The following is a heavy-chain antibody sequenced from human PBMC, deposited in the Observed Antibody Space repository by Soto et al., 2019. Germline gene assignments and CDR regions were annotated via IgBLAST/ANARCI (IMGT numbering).Heavy chain of an antibody. D-gene: IGHD3-22*01. J-gene: IGHJ4*02. Sequence: GGSLRLSCAASGFSFSNYAMSWVRQAPGKGLEWVSGTSGSGVTTYYADSVKGRFTISRDNSKNTLYLQMNSLRAEDTAVYYCAKVHYFDTSPDYWGQGTLVTVSS. CDR2: TSGSGVTT. V-gene: IGHV3-23*01. CDR1: GFSFSNYA. CDR3: AKVHYFDTSPDY.